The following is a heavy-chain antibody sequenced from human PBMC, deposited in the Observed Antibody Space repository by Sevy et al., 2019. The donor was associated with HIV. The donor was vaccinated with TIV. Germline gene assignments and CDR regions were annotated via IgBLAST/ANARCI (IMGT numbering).Heavy chain of an antibody. D-gene: IGHD6-6*01. J-gene: IGHJ4*02. V-gene: IGHV3-11*01. CDR2: ISSSGSTI. CDR3: ARGREYSRAPCDY. Sequence: GESLKISCAASGFTFCDYYMSWIRQAPGKGLEWVSYISSSGSTIYYADSVKGRFTISRDNAKNSLYLQMNSLRAEDTAVYYCARGREYSRAPCDYWGQGTLVTVS. CDR1: GFTFCDYY.